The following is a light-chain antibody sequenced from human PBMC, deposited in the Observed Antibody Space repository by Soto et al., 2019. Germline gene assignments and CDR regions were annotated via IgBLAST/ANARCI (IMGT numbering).Light chain of an antibody. V-gene: IGLV2-14*01. J-gene: IGLJ1*01. CDR1: SSDVGAYNY. CDR2: DVS. CDR3: SSYTNSGTYV. Sequence: QSVLTQPASVSGSPGQSITISCTGTSSDVGAYNYVSWYQQHPGKAPKLMIYDVSNRPSGISDRFSVSKSGNMASLTISNLQADDEADYYCSSYTNSGTYVFGTGTKVTVL.